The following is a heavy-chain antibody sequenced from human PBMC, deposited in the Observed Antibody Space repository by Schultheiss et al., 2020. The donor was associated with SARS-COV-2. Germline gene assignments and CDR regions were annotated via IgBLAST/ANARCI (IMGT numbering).Heavy chain of an antibody. V-gene: IGHV4-31*03. J-gene: IGHJ4*02. CDR1: GGSISSGGYY. CDR2: IFYSGST. Sequence: SETLSLTCTVSGGSISSGGYYWSWIRQHPGKGLEWIGYIFYSGSTYYNPSLKSRLTISVDTSKNHVSLKLSSVTAADTAVYYCARETGYSSSCYGYWGQGTLVTVSS. D-gene: IGHD6-13*01. CDR3: ARETGYSSSCYGY.